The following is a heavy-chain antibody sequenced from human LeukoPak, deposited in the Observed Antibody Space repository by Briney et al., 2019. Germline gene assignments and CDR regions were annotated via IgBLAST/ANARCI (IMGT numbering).Heavy chain of an antibody. CDR3: ARSNYYYDSSGYYRSYNWFDP. CDR2: IYHSGST. D-gene: IGHD3-22*01. CDR1: GYSISSGYY. J-gene: IGHJ5*02. V-gene: IGHV4-38-2*02. Sequence: SETLSLTCTVSGYSISSGYYWGWIRQPPGQGLEWIGSIYHSGSTYYNPSLKSRVTISVDTSKNQFSLKLSSVTAADTAVYYCARSNYYYDSSGYYRSYNWFDPWGQGTLVTVSS.